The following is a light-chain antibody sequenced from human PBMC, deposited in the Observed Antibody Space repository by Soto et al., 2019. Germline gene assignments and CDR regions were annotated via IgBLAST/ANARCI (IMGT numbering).Light chain of an antibody. CDR2: DAS. CDR1: QSISSW. CDR3: QQYNSYST. J-gene: IGKJ1*01. Sequence: DIQMTQSPSTLSASVGDRVTITCRASQSISSWLAWYQQKPGKAPKLLIYDASSLESGVPSRFSGSGSGTEFTLTISSFQPDDFATYYCQQYNSYSTFGQGSKVDIK. V-gene: IGKV1-5*01.